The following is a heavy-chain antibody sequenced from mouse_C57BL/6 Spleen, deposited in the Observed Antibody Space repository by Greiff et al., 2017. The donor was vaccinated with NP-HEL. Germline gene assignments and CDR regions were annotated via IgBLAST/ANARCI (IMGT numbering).Heavy chain of an antibody. D-gene: IGHD1-1*01. CDR3: TRYYYYGSSYVGDAMDY. J-gene: IGHJ4*01. CDR2: IRNKANNHAT. Sequence: EVKLVESGGGLVQPGGSMKLSCAASGFTFSNAWMDWVRQSPEKGLEWVAEIRNKANNHATYYAESVKGRFTISRDDSKRSVYLQMNSLRAEDTGIYYCTRYYYYGSSYVGDAMDYWGQETSVTVSS. V-gene: IGHV6-6*01. CDR1: GFTFSNAW.